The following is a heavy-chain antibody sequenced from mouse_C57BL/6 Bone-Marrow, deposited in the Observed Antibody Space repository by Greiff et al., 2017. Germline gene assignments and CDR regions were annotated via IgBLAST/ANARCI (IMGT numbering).Heavy chain of an antibody. CDR1: GYTFTSYW. CDR3: ARYTPFAY. V-gene: IGHV1-64*01. J-gene: IGHJ3*01. Sequence: QVQLKQPGAELVKPGASVKLSCKASGYTFTSYWMHWVKQRPGQGLEWIGMIHPNSGSTNYNDKFKRKSTLTVDKSSSTAYMQLSSLTSEDSAVYYCARYTPFAYWGQGTLVIVYA. CDR2: IHPNSGST.